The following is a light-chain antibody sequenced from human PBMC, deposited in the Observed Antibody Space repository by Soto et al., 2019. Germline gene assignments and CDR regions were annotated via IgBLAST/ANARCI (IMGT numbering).Light chain of an antibody. CDR1: SSDVGGYNY. CDR3: RSYTSSSALV. J-gene: IGLJ1*01. CDR2: EIS. V-gene: IGLV2-14*01. Sequence: QSALTQPASVSGSPGQSITISCTGTSSDVGGYNYVSWYQQPPGKAHKLMIYEISNRPSGVSNLFSGSKSGNTASPTIAGLQDEDAADYYCRSYTSSSALVFGTGTKLTVL.